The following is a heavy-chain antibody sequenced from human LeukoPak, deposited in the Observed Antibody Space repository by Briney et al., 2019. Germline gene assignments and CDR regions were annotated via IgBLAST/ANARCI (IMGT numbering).Heavy chain of an antibody. D-gene: IGHD4-23*01. CDR3: ARHYYGDNPRSYSYSDL. CDR1: TRSLHSNNYY. J-gene: IGHJ2*01. Sequence: SDPPSLPCSLHTRSLHSNNYYWACTRHPPGKVQKCILNIYYSGNTYYNPSLKSRVTISVDTSKNPFSLKLTSVTAADTAVYYCARHYYGDNPRSYSYSDLWGRGTLVTASS. CDR2: IYYSGNT. V-gene: IGHV4-39*01.